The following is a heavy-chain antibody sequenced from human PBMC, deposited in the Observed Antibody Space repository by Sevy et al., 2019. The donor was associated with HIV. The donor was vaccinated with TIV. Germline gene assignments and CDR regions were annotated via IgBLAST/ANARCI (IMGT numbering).Heavy chain of an antibody. CDR3: ARAGATIFGIVTMSFDV. J-gene: IGHJ4*02. CDR2: TYYRSKWYN. D-gene: IGHD3-3*01. Sequence: SQTLSLTCAISGDSVSTNSAVWNWIRQSPSRGLEWLGRTYYRSKWYNDYSVSLKGRLTITPDTSKNQFSLYLKSVTADDTAVYFCARAGATIFGIVTMSFDVWGQGTLVTVSS. V-gene: IGHV6-1*01. CDR1: GDSVSTNSAV.